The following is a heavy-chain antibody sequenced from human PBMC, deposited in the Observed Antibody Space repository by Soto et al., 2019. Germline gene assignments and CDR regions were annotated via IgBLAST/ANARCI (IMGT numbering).Heavy chain of an antibody. Sequence: GGSLRLSCAASGFTFSSYGMHWVRQAPGKGLEWVAVIWYDGSNKYYADSVKGRFTISRDNSKNTLYLQMNSLRAEDTAVYYCVRVEIAAAGTDAFDIWGRGTMVTVSS. CDR2: IWYDGSNK. D-gene: IGHD6-13*01. V-gene: IGHV3-33*01. CDR3: VRVEIAAAGTDAFDI. CDR1: GFTFSSYG. J-gene: IGHJ3*02.